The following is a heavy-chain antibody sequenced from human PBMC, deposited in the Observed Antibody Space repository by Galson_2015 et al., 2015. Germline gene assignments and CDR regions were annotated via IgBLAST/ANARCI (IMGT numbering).Heavy chain of an antibody. V-gene: IGHV5-51*01. Sequence: QSGAEVKKPGESLPISCKGSGYSFTSYWIGWVRQMPGKGLEWMGIIYPGDSDTRYSPSFQGQVTISADKSISTAYLQWSSLKASDTAMYYCATTLGGFLEWLFFDYWGQGTLVTVSS. J-gene: IGHJ4*02. CDR1: GYSFTSYW. CDR2: IYPGDSDT. CDR3: ATTLGGFLEWLFFDY. D-gene: IGHD3-3*01.